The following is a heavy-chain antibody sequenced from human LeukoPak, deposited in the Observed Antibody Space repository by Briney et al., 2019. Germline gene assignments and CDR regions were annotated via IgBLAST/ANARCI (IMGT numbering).Heavy chain of an antibody. Sequence: SETLSVTCAVYGGSFSGYYWSWIRQPPGKGLEWIGEINHSGSTNYNPSLKSRVTISVDTSKNQFSLKLSSVTAADTAVYYCARGFPFVWELRNWFDPWGQGTLVTVSS. CDR1: GGSFSGYY. V-gene: IGHV4-34*01. D-gene: IGHD1-26*01. J-gene: IGHJ5*02. CDR2: INHSGST. CDR3: ARGFPFVWELRNWFDP.